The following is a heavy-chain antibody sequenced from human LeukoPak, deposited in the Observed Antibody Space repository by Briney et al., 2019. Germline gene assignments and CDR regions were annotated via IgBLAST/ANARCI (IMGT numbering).Heavy chain of an antibody. D-gene: IGHD3-22*01. Sequence: GASVKVSCKASGYTFTGYYIHWVRHAPGQGLEWMGCINPNSGGTHYTQKFQGRVTMTRDTSISTAYMELSRLRSDDTAVYYCAREDSSGLYYFDYWGQGTLVSIPS. CDR1: GYTFTGYY. CDR2: INPNSGGT. J-gene: IGHJ4*02. CDR3: AREDSSGLYYFDY. V-gene: IGHV1-2*02.